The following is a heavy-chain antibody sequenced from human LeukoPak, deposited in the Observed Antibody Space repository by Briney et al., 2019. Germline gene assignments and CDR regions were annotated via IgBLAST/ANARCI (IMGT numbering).Heavy chain of an antibody. CDR1: GLTFSSYW. V-gene: IGHV3-7*01. D-gene: IGHD2-15*01. J-gene: IGHJ5*02. Sequence: GGSLRLSCAASGLTFSSYWMTWVRQAPGKGLEWVANIKQDGSEKYYVDSVKGRFTISRDNAKNSLYLQMNSLRVEDTAVYYCASWGPAAYCSNGSCSWGQGTLVTVSS. CDR3: ASWGPAAYCSNGSCS. CDR2: IKQDGSEK.